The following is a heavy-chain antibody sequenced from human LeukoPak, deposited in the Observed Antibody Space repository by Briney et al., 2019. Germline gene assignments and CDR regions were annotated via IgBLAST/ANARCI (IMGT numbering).Heavy chain of an antibody. Sequence: SETLSLTCTVSGGSISSGDYYRSWIRQPPGKGLEWIGYIYYSGSTYYNPSLKSRVTISVDTSKNQFSLKLSSVTAADTAVYYCARLPPWGSYRYTYDYWGQGTLVTVSS. V-gene: IGHV4-30-4*01. CDR1: GGSISSGDYY. CDR2: IYYSGST. D-gene: IGHD3-16*02. CDR3: ARLPPWGSYRYTYDY. J-gene: IGHJ4*02.